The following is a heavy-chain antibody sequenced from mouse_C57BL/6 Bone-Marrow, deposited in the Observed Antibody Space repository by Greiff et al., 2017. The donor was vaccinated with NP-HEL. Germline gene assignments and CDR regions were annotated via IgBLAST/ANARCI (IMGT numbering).Heavy chain of an antibody. D-gene: IGHD4-1*01. V-gene: IGHV5-12*01. J-gene: IGHJ3*01. Sequence: EVQGVESGGGLVQPGGSLKLSCAASGFTFSDYYMYWVRQTPEKRLEWVAYISNGGGSTYYPDTVKGRFTISRDNAKNTLYLQMSRLKSEDTAMYYCARQRTGTSWFAYWGQGTLVTVSA. CDR2: ISNGGGST. CDR3: ARQRTGTSWFAY. CDR1: GFTFSDYY.